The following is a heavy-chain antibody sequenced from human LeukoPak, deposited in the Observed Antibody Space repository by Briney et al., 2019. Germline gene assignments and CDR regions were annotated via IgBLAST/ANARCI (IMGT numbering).Heavy chain of an antibody. CDR1: GFTFSSYA. J-gene: IGHJ3*02. D-gene: IGHD2-8*01. V-gene: IGHV3-23*01. CDR2: ISGSGGSI. CDR3: ARRYCTNDVCYVWFPHDAFDI. Sequence: PGGSLRLSCAASGFTFSSYAMSWVRQAPGKGLEWVSAISGSGGSIYYADSLKGRFTISRDNSKNTLYLQMNSLRAEDTAVYYCARRYCTNDVCYVWFPHDAFDIWGQGTMVTVSS.